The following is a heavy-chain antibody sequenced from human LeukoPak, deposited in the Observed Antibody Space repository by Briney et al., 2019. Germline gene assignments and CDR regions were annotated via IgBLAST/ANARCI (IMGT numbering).Heavy chain of an antibody. Sequence: PSETLSLTCTVSGDSISSSSYYWGWIRQPPGKGLEWIGSIHYSGSTYYNPSLKSRVTISVDTSKNQFSLKLSSVSAANTAVYYCARFSSGWYWFDPWGQGTLVTVSS. J-gene: IGHJ5*02. CDR2: IHYSGST. D-gene: IGHD6-19*01. V-gene: IGHV4-39*01. CDR3: ARFSSGWYWFDP. CDR1: GDSISSSSYY.